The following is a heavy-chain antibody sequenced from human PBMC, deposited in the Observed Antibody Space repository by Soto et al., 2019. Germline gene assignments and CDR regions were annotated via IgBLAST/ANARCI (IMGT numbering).Heavy chain of an antibody. CDR3: ARGLPVLLWFGELPERPNWFDP. CDR2: INHSGST. Sequence: SSETLSLTCAVYGGSFSGYYWSWIRQPPGKGLEWIGEINHSGSTNYNPSLKSRVTISVDTSRNQFSLKLSSVTAADTAVYYCARGLPVLLWFGELPERPNWFDPRGQGTLVTVSS. V-gene: IGHV4-34*01. D-gene: IGHD3-10*01. CDR1: GGSFSGYY. J-gene: IGHJ5*02.